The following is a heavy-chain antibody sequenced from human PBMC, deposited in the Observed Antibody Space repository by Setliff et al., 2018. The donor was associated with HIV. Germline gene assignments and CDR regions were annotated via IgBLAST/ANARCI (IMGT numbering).Heavy chain of an antibody. CDR1: GGSIGSGSYY. V-gene: IGHV4-61*09. Sequence: KTSETLSLTCTVSGGSIGSGSYYWNWIRQPAGKGPEWIGHVYTSGSINYNPSLKSRVALSVDTTKNQLSLRVYSVIAADTAVYYCARGSYYDSSNYHHRRAFDIWGQGTMVTV. CDR2: VYTSGSI. D-gene: IGHD3-22*01. CDR3: ARGSYYDSSNYHHRRAFDI. J-gene: IGHJ3*02.